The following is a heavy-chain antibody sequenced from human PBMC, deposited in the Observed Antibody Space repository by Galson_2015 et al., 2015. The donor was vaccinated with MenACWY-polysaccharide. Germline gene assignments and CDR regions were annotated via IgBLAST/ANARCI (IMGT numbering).Heavy chain of an antibody. CDR3: ARGHSGLDG. CDR2: ISKSGDSI. CDR1: GFSLGAWY. V-gene: IGHV3-11*01. J-gene: IGHJ6*02. Sequence: SLRLSCAASGFSLGAWYLSWIRQAPGKGLEWLSYISKSGDSIYYGDSVKGRFAISRDNAKNSRDLQLNSLEVEDTAIYYCARGHSGLDGWGQGTTVTVSS.